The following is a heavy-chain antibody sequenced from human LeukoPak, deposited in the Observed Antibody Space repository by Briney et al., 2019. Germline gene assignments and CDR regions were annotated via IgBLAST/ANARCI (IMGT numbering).Heavy chain of an antibody. CDR2: ISSSSSYI. Sequence: GGSLRLSCAASVFTFSSYSMNWVREAPWKGLEWVSSISSSSSYIYYADSVKGRFTISRDNAKNSLYLQMNSLRAEDTAVYYCARDGEYYDILTGYYIYYGMDVWGQGTTVTVSS. V-gene: IGHV3-21*01. CDR3: ARDGEYYDILTGYYIYYGMDV. D-gene: IGHD3-9*01. J-gene: IGHJ6*02. CDR1: VFTFSSYS.